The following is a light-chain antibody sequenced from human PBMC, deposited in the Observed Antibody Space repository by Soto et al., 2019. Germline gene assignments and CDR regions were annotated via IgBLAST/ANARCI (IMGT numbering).Light chain of an antibody. Sequence: DIQMTQSPSTLSASLGDRATLTCRASQSISSWLAWYQQKPGKAPKLLIYDASSLESGVPSRFSGSGSGTEFTLTISSLQPEDFASYYCQQYNSYSTFGQGTKVDIK. CDR3: QQYNSYST. CDR1: QSISSW. CDR2: DAS. J-gene: IGKJ1*01. V-gene: IGKV1-5*01.